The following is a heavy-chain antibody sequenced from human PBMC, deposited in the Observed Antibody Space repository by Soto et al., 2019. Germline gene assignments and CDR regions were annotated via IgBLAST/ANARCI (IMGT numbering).Heavy chain of an antibody. Sequence: SETLSLTCTVSGGSISGYYWSWIRQPLGKGLEWIGYIYYSGTTNYNPSLKSRVTISADTSKNQFSLKLSSVTAADAAVYYCARAERVYAISGAFDIWGQGTLVTVSS. D-gene: IGHD2-8*01. J-gene: IGHJ3*02. CDR1: GGSISGYY. CDR2: IYYSGTT. CDR3: ARAERVYAISGAFDI. V-gene: IGHV4-59*01.